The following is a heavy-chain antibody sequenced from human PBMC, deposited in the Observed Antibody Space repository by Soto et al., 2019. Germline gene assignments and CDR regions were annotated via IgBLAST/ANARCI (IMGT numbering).Heavy chain of an antibody. V-gene: IGHV4-34*01. Sequence: PSETLSLTCAVYGGSFSGYYWSWIRQPPGKGLEWIGEINHSGSTNYNPSLKSRVTISVDTSKNQFSPKLSSVTAADTAVYYCARLVVAAAGLNFDYWGQGTLVTVSS. CDR1: GGSFSGYY. CDR3: ARLVVAAAGLNFDY. CDR2: INHSGST. D-gene: IGHD6-13*01. J-gene: IGHJ4*02.